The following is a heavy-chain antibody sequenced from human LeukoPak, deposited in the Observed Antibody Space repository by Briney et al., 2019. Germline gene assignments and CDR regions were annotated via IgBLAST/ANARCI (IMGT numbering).Heavy chain of an antibody. CDR3: ARDLRPNYYGSGSYFDY. CDR2: IWYDGSNK. Sequence: GGSLRLSCAASGFTFSSYGMHWVRQAPGKGLEWVAVIWYDGSNKYYADSVKGRFTISRDNSKNTLYLQMNSLRAEDTAVYYCARDLRPNYYGSGSYFDYWGQGTLVTVSS. CDR1: GFTFSSYG. D-gene: IGHD3-10*01. J-gene: IGHJ4*02. V-gene: IGHV3-33*01.